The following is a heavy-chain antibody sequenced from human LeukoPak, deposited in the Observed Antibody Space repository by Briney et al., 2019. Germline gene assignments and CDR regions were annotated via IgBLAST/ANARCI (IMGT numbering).Heavy chain of an antibody. J-gene: IGHJ5*02. V-gene: IGHV1-8*01. CDR1: GYTFTSYD. D-gene: IGHD6-13*01. CDR2: MNPNSGNT. CDR3: ARRTRRQQRFDP. Sequence: ASVKVSCKASGYTFTSYDINWVRQATGQGLEWMGWMNPNSGNTGYAKKFQGRVTMTRNTSISTAYMELSSLRSEDTAVYYCARRTRRQQRFDPWGQGTLVTVSS.